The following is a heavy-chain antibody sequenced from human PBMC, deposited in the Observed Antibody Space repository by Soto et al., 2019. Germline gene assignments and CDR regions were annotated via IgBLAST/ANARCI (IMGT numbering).Heavy chain of an antibody. J-gene: IGHJ4*02. CDR1: GFTFSSYG. CDR2: ISYDGSNK. D-gene: IGHD6-19*01. Sequence: GVSLRLSCAASGFTFSSYGMHWVRQAPGKGLEWVAVISYDGSNKYYADSVKGRFTISRDNSKNTLYLQMNSLRAEDTAVYYCAKGRANEWLVGLVDYWGQGTLVTVSS. V-gene: IGHV3-30*18. CDR3: AKGRANEWLVGLVDY.